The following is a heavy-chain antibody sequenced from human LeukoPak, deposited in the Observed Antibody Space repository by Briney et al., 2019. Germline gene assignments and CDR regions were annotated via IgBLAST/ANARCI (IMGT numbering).Heavy chain of an antibody. V-gene: IGHV4-4*07. CDR1: GGSISSYY. CDR2: IYTSGST. CDR3: ARGGYYGSGNDFRFDP. D-gene: IGHD3-10*01. Sequence: SETLSLTCTVSGGSISSYYWSWIRQPAGKGLEWIGRIYTSGSTNYNPSLKSRVTISVDTSKSQFSLKLSSVTAADTAIYYCARGGYYGSGNDFRFDPWGQGTLVTVSS. J-gene: IGHJ5*02.